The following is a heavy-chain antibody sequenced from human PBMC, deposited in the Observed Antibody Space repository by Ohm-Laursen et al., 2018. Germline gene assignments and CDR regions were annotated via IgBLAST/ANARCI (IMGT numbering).Heavy chain of an antibody. CDR3: AKSGWGYYYDSSGYYFFDY. V-gene: IGHV3-9*01. CDR1: GFTFDDYA. D-gene: IGHD3-22*01. Sequence: LSLTCAASGFTFDDYAMHWVRQAPGKGLEWVSGISWNSGSIGYADSVKGRFTISRDNAKNSLYLQMNSLRAEDTALYYCAKSGWGYYYDSSGYYFFDYWGRGTLVTVSS. J-gene: IGHJ4*02. CDR2: ISWNSGSI.